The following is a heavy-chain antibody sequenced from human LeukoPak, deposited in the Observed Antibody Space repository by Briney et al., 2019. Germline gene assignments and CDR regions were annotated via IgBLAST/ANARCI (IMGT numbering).Heavy chain of an antibody. CDR1: GFTFSSYA. D-gene: IGHD5-12*01. J-gene: IGHJ4*02. V-gene: IGHV3-30-3*01. CDR2: ISYDGSNK. Sequence: PGGSLRLSCAASGFTFSSYAMHWVRQAPGKGLEWVAVISYDGSNKYYADSVKGRFTISRDNSKNTLYLQMNGLRAEDTAVYYCARDPQSTYSGYDNAFDYWGQGTLVTVSS. CDR3: ARDPQSTYSGYDNAFDY.